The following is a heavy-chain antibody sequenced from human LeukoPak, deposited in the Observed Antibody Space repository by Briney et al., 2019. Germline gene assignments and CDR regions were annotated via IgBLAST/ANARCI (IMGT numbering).Heavy chain of an antibody. CDR3: ARGLRYFDWPNYYGMDV. Sequence: SETLSLTCAVYGGCFSGYYWSWIRQPPGKGLEWIGEINHSGSTNYNPSLKSRVTISVDTSKNQFSLKLSSVTAADTAVYYCARGLRYFDWPNYYGMDVWGQGTTVTVSS. D-gene: IGHD3-9*01. J-gene: IGHJ6*02. CDR1: GGCFSGYY. V-gene: IGHV4-34*01. CDR2: INHSGST.